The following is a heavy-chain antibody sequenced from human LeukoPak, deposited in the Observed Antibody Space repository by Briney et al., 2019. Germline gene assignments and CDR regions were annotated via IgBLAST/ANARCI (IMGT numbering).Heavy chain of an antibody. CDR1: GFTFSGYW. Sequence: GGSLRLSCAASGFTFSGYWMSWVRQAPGKGLEWVAIIKQDGSEKYCVDSVKGRFTISRDNAQYSLSLQMNSLRAEDTAVYYCARHSSRVFDYWGQGTLVTVSS. V-gene: IGHV3-7*01. J-gene: IGHJ4*02. D-gene: IGHD6-13*01. CDR3: ARHSSRVFDY. CDR2: IKQDGSEK.